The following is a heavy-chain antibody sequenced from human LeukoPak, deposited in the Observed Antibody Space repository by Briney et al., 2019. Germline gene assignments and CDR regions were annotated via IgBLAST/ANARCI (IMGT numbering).Heavy chain of an antibody. J-gene: IGHJ6*03. Sequence: GGSLRLSCAASGFTFSSYWMHWVRQAPGKGLVWVSHINIDGSSTSYADSVKGRFTISRDNAKNTLYLQMNSLRAEDTAVYYCARKRSGDYYYYYYYMDVWGKGTTVTVSS. CDR2: INIDGSST. D-gene: IGHD4-17*01. CDR1: GFTFSSYW. V-gene: IGHV3-74*01. CDR3: ARKRSGDYYYYYYYMDV.